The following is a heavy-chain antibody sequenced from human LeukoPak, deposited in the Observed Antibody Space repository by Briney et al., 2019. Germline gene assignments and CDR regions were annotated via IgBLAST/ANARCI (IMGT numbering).Heavy chain of an antibody. CDR3: ANKRNWFDP. CDR2: IIPISGIA. Sequence: SVKVSCKASGGTFSSYAISWVRQAPGQGLEWMGGIIPISGIASYAQKFQGRVTITADESTSTVYMELSSLRSEDTAVYYCANKRNWFDPGGQGTLVTVSS. V-gene: IGHV1-69*13. CDR1: GGTFSSYA. J-gene: IGHJ5*02.